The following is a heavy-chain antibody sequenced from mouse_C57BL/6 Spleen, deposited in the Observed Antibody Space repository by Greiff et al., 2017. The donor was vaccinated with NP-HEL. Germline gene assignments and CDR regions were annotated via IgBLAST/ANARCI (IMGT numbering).Heavy chain of an antibody. CDR1: GYTFTSYW. Sequence: VQLQQPGAELVRPGSSVKLSCKASGYTFTSYWMDWVKQRPGQGLEWIGNIYPSDSETHYNQKFKDKATLTVDKSSSTAYMQLSSLTSEDSAVYYCARALTRARDYWGQGTSVTVSS. CDR3: ARALTRARDY. V-gene: IGHV1-61*01. CDR2: IYPSDSET. J-gene: IGHJ4*01.